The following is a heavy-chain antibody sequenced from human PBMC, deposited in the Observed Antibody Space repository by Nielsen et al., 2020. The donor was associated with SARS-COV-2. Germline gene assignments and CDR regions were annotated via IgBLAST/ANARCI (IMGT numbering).Heavy chain of an antibody. CDR2: ISSSSSTK. CDR1: GFTFNNYE. V-gene: IGHV3-48*04. Sequence: GESLKISCAASGFTFNNYEMNWVRQAPGKGLEWVAYISSSSSTKYYADSVKGRFTISRDNAKDSLYLQMNSLRVEDAAVYYCARLKSRGITIFGVVKNGHAFDIWGQGTMVTVSS. CDR3: ARLKSRGITIFGVVKNGHAFDI. D-gene: IGHD3-3*01. J-gene: IGHJ3*02.